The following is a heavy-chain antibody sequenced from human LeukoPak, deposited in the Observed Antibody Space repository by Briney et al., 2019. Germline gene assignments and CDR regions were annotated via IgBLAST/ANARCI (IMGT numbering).Heavy chain of an antibody. CDR1: GFTFSGHN. V-gene: IGHV3-48*04. CDR2: VSISSGTI. J-gene: IGHJ4*02. CDR3: ARERPRIHQREGWDY. Sequence: PGGSLRLSCAASGFTFSGHNMNWVRQAPGKGLEWISFVSISSGTIYYADSVKGRFTISRDNAKNSLYLQMNSLRAEDTAVYYCARERPRIHQREGWDYWGQGTLVTVSS. D-gene: IGHD5-18*01.